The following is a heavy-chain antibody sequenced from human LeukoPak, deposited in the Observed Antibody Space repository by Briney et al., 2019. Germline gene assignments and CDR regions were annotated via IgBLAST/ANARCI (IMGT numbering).Heavy chain of an antibody. Sequence: SETLSLTCTVSGYSISSGYYWGWIRQTPGKGLEWIGSIYESGSTYYNPSLKSRVTISVDTSKNQFSLKLSSVTAADTAVYYCARDMGGGYWGQGTLVTVSS. CDR2: IYESGST. CDR3: ARDMGGGY. D-gene: IGHD3-16*01. J-gene: IGHJ4*02. CDR1: GYSISSGYY. V-gene: IGHV4-38-2*02.